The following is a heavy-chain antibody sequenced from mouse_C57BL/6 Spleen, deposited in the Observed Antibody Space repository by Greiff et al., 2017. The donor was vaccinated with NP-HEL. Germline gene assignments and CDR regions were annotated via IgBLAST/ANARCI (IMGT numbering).Heavy chain of an antibody. Sequence: QVQLKQSGPELVKPGASVKISCKASGYAFSSSWMNWVKQRPGKGLEWIGRIYPGDGDTNYNGKFKGKATLTADKSSSTAYMQLSSLTSEDSAVYLCARGVYWYFDVWGKGTTVTVSS. CDR3: ARGVYWYFDV. J-gene: IGHJ1*03. CDR1: GYAFSSSW. V-gene: IGHV1-82*01. CDR2: IYPGDGDT.